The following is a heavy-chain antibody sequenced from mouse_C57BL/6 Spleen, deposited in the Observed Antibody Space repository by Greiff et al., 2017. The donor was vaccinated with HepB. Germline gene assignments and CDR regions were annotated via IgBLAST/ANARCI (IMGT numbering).Heavy chain of an antibody. D-gene: IGHD3-1*01. CDR1: GYTFTSYW. CDR3: AREGSRRFDY. Sequence: VQLQQPGAELVKPGASVKLSCKASGYTFTSYWMQWVKQRPGQGLEWIGEIDPSDSYTNYNQKFKGKATLTVDTSSSTAYMQLSSLTSEDSAVYYCAREGSRRFDYWGQGTTLTVSS. V-gene: IGHV1-50*01. CDR2: IDPSDSYT. J-gene: IGHJ2*01.